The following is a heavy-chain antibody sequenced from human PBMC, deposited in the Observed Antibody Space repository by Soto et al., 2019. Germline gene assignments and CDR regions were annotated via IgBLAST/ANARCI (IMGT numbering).Heavy chain of an antibody. J-gene: IGHJ3*01. D-gene: IGHD3-10*01. CDR2: IYYSGST. CDR3: ARRYGSAFDF. V-gene: IGHV4-59*01. Sequence: QVQLQESGPGLVKPSETLSLTCTVSGGCISSYYWSWNRQPPGKGLEWIGYIYYSGSTNYNPSLKSRVTISVDTSKNQFSLKLSSVTAADTAVYYCARRYGSAFDFWGQGTMVTVSS. CDR1: GGCISSYY.